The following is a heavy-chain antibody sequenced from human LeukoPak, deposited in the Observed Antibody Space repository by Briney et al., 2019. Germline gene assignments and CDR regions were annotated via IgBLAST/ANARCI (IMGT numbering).Heavy chain of an antibody. D-gene: IGHD6-13*01. J-gene: IGHJ4*02. Sequence: GGSLRLSCAASGFTFSNFGMHWVRQAPGKGLEWVAFIRYDGTNKYYADSVKGRFTISRDNSKKTLYMQVNSLRVEDTAIYYCAKAVGSISWSFDYWGQGTLVTVSS. CDR1: GFTFSNFG. CDR2: IRYDGTNK. V-gene: IGHV3-30*02. CDR3: AKAVGSISWSFDY.